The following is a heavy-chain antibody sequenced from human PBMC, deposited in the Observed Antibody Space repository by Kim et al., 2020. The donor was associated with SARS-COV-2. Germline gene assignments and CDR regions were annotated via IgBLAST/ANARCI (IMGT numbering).Heavy chain of an antibody. Sequence: YAQKFQGRVTMTRDTSISTAYMELSRLRSDDTAVYYCARAKVDTAMVPDYWGQGTLVTVSS. J-gene: IGHJ4*02. V-gene: IGHV1-2*02. CDR3: ARAKVDTAMVPDY. D-gene: IGHD5-18*01.